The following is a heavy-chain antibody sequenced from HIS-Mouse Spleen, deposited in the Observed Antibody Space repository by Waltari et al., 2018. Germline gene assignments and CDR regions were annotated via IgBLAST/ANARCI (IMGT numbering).Heavy chain of an antibody. CDR3: ARDPGYSSSSNAFDI. CDR2: IYHIGST. Sequence: QVQLQESGPGLVKPSETLSLTCTVSGYSISTGYYWGWRRQPPGKGLEWIGSIYHIGSTYYNPSLKSRVTISVDTSKNQFSLKLSSVTAADTAVYYCARDPGYSSSSNAFDIWGQGTMVTVSS. D-gene: IGHD6-6*01. CDR1: GYSISTGYY. J-gene: IGHJ3*02. V-gene: IGHV4-38-2*02.